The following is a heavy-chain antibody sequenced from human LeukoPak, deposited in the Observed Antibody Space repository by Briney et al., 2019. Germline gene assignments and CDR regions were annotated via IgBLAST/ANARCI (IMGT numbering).Heavy chain of an antibody. V-gene: IGHV3-23*01. J-gene: IGHJ4*02. D-gene: IGHD4-11*01. CDR2: ISGSGGST. Sequence: GGSLRLSCAASGFTFSSYAMSWVRQAPGKGLEWVSAISGSGGSTYYADSVKGRFTISKDNSKNTLYLQMNSLRAEDTAVYYCAKVLRSNYGNYFDYWGQGTLVTVSS. CDR3: AKVLRSNYGNYFDY. CDR1: GFTFSSYA.